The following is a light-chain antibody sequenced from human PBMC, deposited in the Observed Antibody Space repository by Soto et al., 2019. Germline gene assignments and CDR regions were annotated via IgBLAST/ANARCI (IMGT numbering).Light chain of an antibody. Sequence: QSALTQPRSVSGSPGQSVTISCTGTGSDVGGYNYVSWYQHHPGTAPKLMIYDVSERPSGVPDRFSGSKSGNTASLTVSGLQAEDEADYYCCSFAASYTWVFGGGTKLTVL. CDR1: GSDVGGYNY. CDR2: DVS. CDR3: CSFAASYTWV. V-gene: IGLV2-11*01. J-gene: IGLJ3*02.